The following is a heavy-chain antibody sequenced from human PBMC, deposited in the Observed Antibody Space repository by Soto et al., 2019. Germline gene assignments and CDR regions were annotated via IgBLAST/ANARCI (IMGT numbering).Heavy chain of an antibody. CDR2: ISAYNGNT. CDR1: GYTFSGYA. D-gene: IGHD1-26*01. J-gene: IGHJ4*02. CDR3: ARAPIYSAHDY. V-gene: IGHV1-18*01. Sequence: GASVKVSCKASGYTFSGYAIRWVRQAPGQRLEWMGWISAYNGNTNYAQKLQGRVTMTTDTSTSTAYMELRSLRSDDTAVYYCARAPIYSAHDYWGQGTLVTVSS.